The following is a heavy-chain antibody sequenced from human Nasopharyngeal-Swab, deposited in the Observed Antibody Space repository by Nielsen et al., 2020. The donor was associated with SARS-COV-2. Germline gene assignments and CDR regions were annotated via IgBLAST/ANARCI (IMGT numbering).Heavy chain of an antibody. CDR1: GYTFTNYA. D-gene: IGHD3-22*01. J-gene: IGHJ4*02. CDR2: INTNTGNP. V-gene: IGHV7-4-1*02. CDR3: ARGSNGYDTSGFDY. Sequence: ASVKVSCKASGYTFTNYAMNWVRQAPGQGLEWMGWINTNTGNPMYAQGFTGRFVFSLHNSVSTAYIQLSSLKAEDTAVYYCARGSNGYDTSGFDYWGQGTLATFSS.